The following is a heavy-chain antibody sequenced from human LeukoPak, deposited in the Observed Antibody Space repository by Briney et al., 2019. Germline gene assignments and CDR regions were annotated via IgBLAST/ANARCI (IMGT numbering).Heavy chain of an antibody. D-gene: IGHD2-21*01. V-gene: IGHV4-34*01. CDR3: ATHNLRAPGDFDY. J-gene: IGHJ4*03. CDR2: INHSGST. CDR1: GVSFCCFH. Sequence: TSETLSLTCSVYGVSFCCFHWMWLRPPPGKGLVRIGEINHSGSTNYKPSLKSRVTISVDTSKNQFSMKLSSVTAADTAVYYCATHNLRAPGDFDYWGQGTLVTVSS.